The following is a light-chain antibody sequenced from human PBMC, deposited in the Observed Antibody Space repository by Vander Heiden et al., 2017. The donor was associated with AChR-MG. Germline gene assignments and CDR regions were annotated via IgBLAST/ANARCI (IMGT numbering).Light chain of an antibody. J-gene: IGKJ1*01. CDR1: QSISSR. V-gene: IGKV1-5*03. Sequence: DTQMTQPPSTFPAPVGARSTITCRASQSISSRLAWYQQKPGKAPKLLIYKASSLESGVPSRFSGSGSGTEFTLTISSLQPDDFATYYCQQYNSYLWTFGQGTKVEIK. CDR2: KAS. CDR3: QQYNSYLWT.